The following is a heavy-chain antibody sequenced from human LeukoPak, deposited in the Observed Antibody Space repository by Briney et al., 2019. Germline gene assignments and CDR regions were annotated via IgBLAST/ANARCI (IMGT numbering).Heavy chain of an antibody. V-gene: IGHV3-7*01. CDR1: GFTFSDYW. CDR2: IKQDGSER. CDR3: VRGGRGERPNY. D-gene: IGHD1-26*01. Sequence: GGSLRLSCAASGFTFSDYWGNWVRQSPGKGLEWVANIKQDGSERKYLDSVKGRFTISRDNAKNSLYLQMDFLRVEDTAVYYCVRGGRGERPNYWGQGTLVTVSS. J-gene: IGHJ4*02.